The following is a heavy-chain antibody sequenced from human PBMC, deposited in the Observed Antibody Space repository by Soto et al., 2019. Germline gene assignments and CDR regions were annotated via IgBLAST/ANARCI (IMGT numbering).Heavy chain of an antibody. V-gene: IGHV4-30-2*01. CDR1: GGSIASGGYS. D-gene: IGHD5-12*01. CDR3: ARAGSRYGADAFDV. Sequence: TLSLTCDVSGGSIASGGYSWSWIRQPPGKGLEWIGYSYYGGVTAYNPSLHSRVTISIDRSKNQFSLRVTSLTAADTAVYYCARAGSRYGADAFDVWGHGTMVTVS. CDR2: SYYGGVT. J-gene: IGHJ3*01.